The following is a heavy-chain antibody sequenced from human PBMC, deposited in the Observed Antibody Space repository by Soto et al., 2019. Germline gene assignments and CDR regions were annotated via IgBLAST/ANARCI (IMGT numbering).Heavy chain of an antibody. Sequence: GGSLRLSCAASGFTFSSYAMHWVRQAPGKGLECVAVISYDGSNKYYADSVKGRFTISRDNSKNTLYLQMNSLRAEDTAVYYCARGGYDFWSGYYTNNYYYGMDVWGQGTTVTVSS. CDR2: ISYDGSNK. J-gene: IGHJ6*02. V-gene: IGHV3-30-3*01. CDR1: GFTFSSYA. D-gene: IGHD3-3*01. CDR3: ARGGYDFWSGYYTNNYYYGMDV.